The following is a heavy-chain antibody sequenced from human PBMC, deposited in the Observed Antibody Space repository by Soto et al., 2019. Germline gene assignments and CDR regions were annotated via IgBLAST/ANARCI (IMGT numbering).Heavy chain of an antibody. D-gene: IGHD2-15*01. CDR3: AKAAGQHVVAYYFDS. CDR2: ITNGDGGT. J-gene: IGHJ4*02. CDR1: GFTFSSLA. Sequence: PGGSLRLSCAASGFTFSSLAMSWVRQAPGKGLQWVSMITNGDGGTYYAGSVKGRFTISRDNSKNTLYLQMNGLRAEDTAVYYCAKAAGQHVVAYYFDSWGQGTLVTVSS. V-gene: IGHV3-23*01.